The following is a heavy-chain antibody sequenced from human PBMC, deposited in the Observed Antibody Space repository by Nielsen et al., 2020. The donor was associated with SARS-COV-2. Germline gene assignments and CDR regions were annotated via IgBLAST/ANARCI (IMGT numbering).Heavy chain of an antibody. D-gene: IGHD3-10*01. CDR2: INPNTGFS. CDR3: ARGDGSGSSPFDY. CDR1: GYTYTGYY. Sequence: ASVKVSCKASGYTYTGYYMLWDRQAPGQGLEWMGRINPNTGFSTYAQRFQGRVTMTRDTSISTAYMELSRLRSDDTVVYYCARGDGSGSSPFDYWGQGTLVTVS. J-gene: IGHJ4*02. V-gene: IGHV1-2*05.